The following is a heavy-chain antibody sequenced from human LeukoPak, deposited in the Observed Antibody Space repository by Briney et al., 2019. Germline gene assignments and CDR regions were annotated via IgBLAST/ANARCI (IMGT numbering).Heavy chain of an antibody. Sequence: GVSLRLSCAASGFSFSAYWMSWVRQAAGKGLEWVVNIKPDRSKKYYVDSVKGRFTIARDNAKYSVYLQMNSLRAEDTAMYYCARTTTVTTPFDLWGQGTLVTVSS. CDR3: ARTTTVTTPFDL. D-gene: IGHD4-17*01. V-gene: IGHV3-7*04. CDR1: GFSFSAYW. J-gene: IGHJ4*02. CDR2: IKPDRSKK.